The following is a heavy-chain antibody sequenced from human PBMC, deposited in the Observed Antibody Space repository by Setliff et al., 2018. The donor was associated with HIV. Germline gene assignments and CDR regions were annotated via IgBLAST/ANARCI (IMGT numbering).Heavy chain of an antibody. CDR2: IIPIPGIA. CDR1: GGTFSSYA. J-gene: IGHJ5*02. D-gene: IGHD3-10*01. V-gene: IGHV1-69*10. Sequence: ASVKVSCKASGGTFSSYAISWVRQAPGQGLEWMGGIIPIPGIANYAQKFQGRVTITADKSTSTAYMELSSLRSEDTAVYYCARQNRYYYGSGSFHNWFDPWGQGTLVTVSS. CDR3: ARQNRYYYGSGSFHNWFDP.